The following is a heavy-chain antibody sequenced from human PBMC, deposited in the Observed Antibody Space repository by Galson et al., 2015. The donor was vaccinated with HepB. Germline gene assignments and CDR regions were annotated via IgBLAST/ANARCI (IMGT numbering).Heavy chain of an antibody. CDR3: ARQDDGDYGPDAFDI. Sequence: QSGAEVKKPGESLKISCKGSGYSFTSYWIGWVRQMPGKGLEWMGIIYPGDSGTRYSPSFQGQVTISADKSISTAYLQWSSLKASDTAMYYCARQDDGDYGPDAFDIWGQGTMVTVSS. CDR2: IYPGDSGT. CDR1: GYSFTSYW. J-gene: IGHJ3*02. V-gene: IGHV5-51*01. D-gene: IGHD4-17*01.